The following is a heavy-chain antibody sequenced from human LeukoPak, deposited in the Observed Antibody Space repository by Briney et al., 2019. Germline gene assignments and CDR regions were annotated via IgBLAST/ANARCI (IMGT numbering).Heavy chain of an antibody. J-gene: IGHJ4*02. CDR3: ARDRLHYGEYEKTFDY. Sequence: GGSLRLSCAASDFSFITYAMSWVRQAPGKGLEWVSTISGGGDATYYADSVKGRFTISRDNSKNTLYLQMNSLRAEDTAVYYCARDRLHYGEYEKTFDYWGQGTLVTVSS. D-gene: IGHD4-17*01. CDR1: DFSFITYA. CDR2: ISGGGDAT. V-gene: IGHV3-23*01.